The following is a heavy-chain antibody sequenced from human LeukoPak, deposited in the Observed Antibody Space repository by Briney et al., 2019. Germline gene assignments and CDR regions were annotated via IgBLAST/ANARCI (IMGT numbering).Heavy chain of an antibody. CDR2: ISVGGDRT. V-gene: IGHV3-23*01. Sequence: PGGSLRLSCAASGFTFSSYAMSWVRQAPGKGLEWVSTISVGGDRTLYADSVKGRFTISRDTSKNTLFLQMNSLRGEDTAVYYCAKDSGSYRKYYFDYWGQGTLVTVSS. J-gene: IGHJ4*02. D-gene: IGHD1-26*01. CDR1: GFTFSSYA. CDR3: AKDSGSYRKYYFDY.